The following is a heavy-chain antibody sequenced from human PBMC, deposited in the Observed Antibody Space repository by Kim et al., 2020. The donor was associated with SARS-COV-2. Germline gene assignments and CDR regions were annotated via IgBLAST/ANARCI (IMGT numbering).Heavy chain of an antibody. D-gene: IGHD1-26*01. CDR3: ARHPHSWEPTEYYYYYYGMDV. Sequence: GASLKISCKGSGYSFTSYWISWVRQMPGKGLEWMGRIDPSDSYTNYSPSFQGHVTISADKSISTAYLQWSSLKASDTAMYYCARHPHSWEPTEYYYYYYGMDVWGQGTTVTVSS. J-gene: IGHJ6*02. CDR2: IDPSDSYT. V-gene: IGHV5-10-1*01. CDR1: GYSFTSYW.